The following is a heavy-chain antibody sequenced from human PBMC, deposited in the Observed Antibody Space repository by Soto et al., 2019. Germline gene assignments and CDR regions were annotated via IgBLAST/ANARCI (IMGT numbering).Heavy chain of an antibody. J-gene: IGHJ4*02. D-gene: IGHD3-10*01. CDR2: ISGSGGST. CDR3: AKDFMGFRIFYGSGSYYPNDY. CDR1: GFTFSSYA. V-gene: IGHV3-23*01. Sequence: GGSLRLSCAASGFTFSSYAMSWVRQAPGKGLEWVSAISGSGGSTYYADSVKGRFTISRDNSKNTLYLQMNSLRAEDTAVYYCAKDFMGFRIFYGSGSYYPNDYWGQGTLVTVSS.